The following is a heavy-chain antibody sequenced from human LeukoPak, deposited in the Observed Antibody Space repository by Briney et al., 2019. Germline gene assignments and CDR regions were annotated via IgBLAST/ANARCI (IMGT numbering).Heavy chain of an antibody. D-gene: IGHD2-2*01. CDR1: GGSISGYY. Sequence: SETLSLTCTVSGGSISGYYWSWIRQPPGKGLEWIGEINHSGSTNYNPSLKSRVTISVDTSKNQFSLKLSSVTAADTAVYYCARRRTPHSGFDYWGQGTLVTVSS. CDR2: INHSGST. CDR3: ARRRTPHSGFDY. V-gene: IGHV4-34*01. J-gene: IGHJ4*02.